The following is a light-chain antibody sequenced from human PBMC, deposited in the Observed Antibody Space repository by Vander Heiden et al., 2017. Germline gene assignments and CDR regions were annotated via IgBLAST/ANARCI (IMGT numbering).Light chain of an antibody. J-gene: IGLJ2*01. CDR2: DTS. V-gene: IGLV7-46*01. CDR1: TGPVTSGHF. CDR3: FLIISPTVV. Sequence: QAVVTQEPSLTVSPGGTVTLTCGSNTGPVTSGHFAYWIQQKSGQAPRTLIFDTSSKLSWTPDRFSGSLLGGKAALTLSGAQPEDEADYYCFLIISPTVVFGGGTKLTGL.